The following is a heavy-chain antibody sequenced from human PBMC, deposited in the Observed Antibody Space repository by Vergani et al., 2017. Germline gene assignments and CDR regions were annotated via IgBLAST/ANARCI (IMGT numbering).Heavy chain of an antibody. J-gene: IGHJ4*02. Sequence: VHLVESGGGLVQPGRSLRLSCSGSGFTLGDYAMTWVRQAPGKGLEWVAFIRYDGSNKYYADSVKGRFIISRDDSKNTLYLQMSSLRVEDTAIYYCAELYGDDGYSPFWGQGTLVTVSS. CDR3: AELYGDDGYSPF. CDR2: IRYDGSNK. CDR1: GFTLGDYA. D-gene: IGHD5-18*01. V-gene: IGHV3-30*02.